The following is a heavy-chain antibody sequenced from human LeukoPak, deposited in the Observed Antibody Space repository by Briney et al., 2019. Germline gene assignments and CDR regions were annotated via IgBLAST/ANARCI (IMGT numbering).Heavy chain of an antibody. D-gene: IGHD4-17*01. CDR2: IKEDGSEK. Sequence: QSGGSLRLSCAASGFTFSTYWMSWVRQAPGKGLEWVSNIKEDGSEKHYVDPVKGRFTISRDNAKNSVYLQMNSLRAEDTAVYYCARDSGLTTVTTYWDNWGQGTLVTVSS. CDR1: GFTFSTYW. CDR3: ARDSGLTTVTTYWDN. V-gene: IGHV3-7*05. J-gene: IGHJ4*02.